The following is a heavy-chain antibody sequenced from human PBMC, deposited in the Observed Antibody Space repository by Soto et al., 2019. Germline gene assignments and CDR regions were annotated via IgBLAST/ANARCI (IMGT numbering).Heavy chain of an antibody. CDR1: GYTFTSYG. CDR2: ISAYNGNT. CDR3: AGVEAYNWNYGYWFDP. D-gene: IGHD1-7*01. V-gene: IGHV1-18*01. J-gene: IGHJ5*02. Sequence: GASVKVSCKASGYTFTSYGISWVRQAPGQGLEWMGWISAYNGNTNYAQKLQGRVTMTTDTSTSTAYMELRSLRSDDTAVYYCAGVEAYNWNYGYWFDPWGQGTLVTVSS.